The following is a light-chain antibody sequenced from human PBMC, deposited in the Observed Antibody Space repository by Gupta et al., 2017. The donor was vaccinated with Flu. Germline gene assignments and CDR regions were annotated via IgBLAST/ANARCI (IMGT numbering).Light chain of an antibody. CDR1: QDISNY. V-gene: IGKV1-33*01. CDR3: QQEDNLPIT. J-gene: IGKJ4*01. CDR2: DAS. Sequence: DIQMTQSPSSLSASVGDRVTITCQASQDISNYLNWYQQKPGKAPKLLIYDASSLETGVPSRFSGSGSGTDFTFTISSLQPEDIATYYCQQEDNLPITFGGGTKVEIK.